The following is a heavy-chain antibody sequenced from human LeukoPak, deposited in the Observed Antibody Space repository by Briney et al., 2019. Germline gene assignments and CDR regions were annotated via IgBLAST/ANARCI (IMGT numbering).Heavy chain of an antibody. Sequence: ASVKGSCKASGYTFTSYAMHWVRQAPGQRLEWMGWINAGNGNTKYSQKFQGRVTITRDTSASTAYMELSSLRSEDTAVYYCARDRCSSTSCFSDYWGQGTLVTVSS. V-gene: IGHV1-3*01. J-gene: IGHJ4*02. D-gene: IGHD2-2*01. CDR1: GYTFTSYA. CDR3: ARDRCSSTSCFSDY. CDR2: INAGNGNT.